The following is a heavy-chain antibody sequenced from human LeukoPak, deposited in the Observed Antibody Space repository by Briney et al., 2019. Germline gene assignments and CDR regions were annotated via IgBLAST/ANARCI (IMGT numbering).Heavy chain of an antibody. J-gene: IGHJ4*02. V-gene: IGHV3-30*18. CDR1: GFPFSNYA. CDR3: AKSVVYYDFWSLPNDY. Sequence: GTSLRLSCAASGFPFSNYAMHWVRQAPGKGLEWVAIISYDGSNKYYADSVNGRFTISRDDSKNTLFLQMNSLRAEDTAVYYCAKSVVYYDFWSLPNDYWGQGTLVTVSS. CDR2: ISYDGSNK. D-gene: IGHD3-3*01.